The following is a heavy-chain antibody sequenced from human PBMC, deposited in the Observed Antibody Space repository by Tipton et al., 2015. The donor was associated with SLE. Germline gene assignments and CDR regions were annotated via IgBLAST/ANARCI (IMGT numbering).Heavy chain of an antibody. J-gene: IGHJ4*02. CDR2: INWNGGST. D-gene: IGHD6-19*01. CDR1: GFTFDDYG. V-gene: IGHV3-20*04. CDR3: ARGASIGWYGIVY. Sequence: SLRLSCAASGFTFDDYGMSWVRQAPGKGLEWVSSINWNGGSTAYADSVKGRFTISRDDAKNSLYLQINSLRAEDTAFYYCARGASIGWYGIVYWGQVTLVTVSS.